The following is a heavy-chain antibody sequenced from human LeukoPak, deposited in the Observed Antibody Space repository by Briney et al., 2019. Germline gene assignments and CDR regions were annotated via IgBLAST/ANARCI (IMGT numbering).Heavy chain of an antibody. Sequence: GASVKVSCKASGYTFTSNYMHCVRQAPGQGLEGMGVIAPSSGTTSYAPKFQGRVTMTRDTSTSTLYMELSSLTSEDTAVYYCARASGSSAVPFDYWGQGTLVTVSS. J-gene: IGHJ4*02. CDR2: IAPSSGTT. D-gene: IGHD3-10*01. CDR3: ARASGSSAVPFDY. V-gene: IGHV1-46*01. CDR1: GYTFTSNY.